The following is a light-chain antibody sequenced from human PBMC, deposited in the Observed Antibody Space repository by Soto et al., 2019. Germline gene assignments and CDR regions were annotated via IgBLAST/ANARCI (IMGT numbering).Light chain of an antibody. CDR3: HQYDTYPWT. J-gene: IGKJ1*01. Sequence: DIQMTQSPSTLSASVGDRVTITCRASDSISDWLAWYQQKPGKAPKLLIFDVSSLESGVPSRFSGSGSGTEFTLTISSLQPDDFATYYCHQYDTYPWTFGQGTKVEVK. V-gene: IGKV1-5*01. CDR1: DSISDW. CDR2: DVS.